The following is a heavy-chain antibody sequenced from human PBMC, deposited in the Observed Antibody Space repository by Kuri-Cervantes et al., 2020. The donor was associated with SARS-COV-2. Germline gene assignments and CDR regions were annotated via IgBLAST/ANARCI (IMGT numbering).Heavy chain of an antibody. J-gene: IGHJ4*02. CDR1: GFTFSSYA. V-gene: IGHV3-30-3*01. CDR3: ARAYDFWSGYYPH. CDR2: ISYDGSNK. Sequence: GESLKISFAASGFTFSSYAMHWVRQAPGKGLEWVAVISYDGSNKYYADSVKGRFTISRDNSKNSLYLQMNSLRAEDTAVYYCARAYDFWSGYYPHWGQGTPVTVSS. D-gene: IGHD3-3*01.